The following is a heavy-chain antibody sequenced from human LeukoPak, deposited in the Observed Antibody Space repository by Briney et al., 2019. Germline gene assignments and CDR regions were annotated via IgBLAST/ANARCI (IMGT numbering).Heavy chain of an antibody. CDR3: AKDLPGFFDY. CDR1: GFIFNSYA. V-gene: IGHV3-23*01. Sequence: GGSLRPCCAASGFIFNSYAMSWVRPAPGKGLEWVSTISGSGVSTYYADSVKGRFTISRDNSRNTLYLQMNSLSAEDTAVYSCAKDLPGFFDYWGQGTLVTVFS. J-gene: IGHJ4*02. CDR2: ISGSGVST.